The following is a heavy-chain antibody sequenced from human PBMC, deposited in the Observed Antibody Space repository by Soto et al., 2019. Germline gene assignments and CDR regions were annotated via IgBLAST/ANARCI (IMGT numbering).Heavy chain of an antibody. V-gene: IGHV1-69*13. CDR1: GGTFSSYA. J-gene: IGHJ3*02. D-gene: IGHD6-13*01. Sequence: ASVKVSCKASGGTFSSYAISWVRQAPGQGLEWMGGIIPIFGTANYAQKFQGRVTITADESTSTAYMELSSLRSEDTAVYYCARDAEIAAHDAFDIWGQGTMVTVSS. CDR3: ARDAEIAAHDAFDI. CDR2: IIPIFGTA.